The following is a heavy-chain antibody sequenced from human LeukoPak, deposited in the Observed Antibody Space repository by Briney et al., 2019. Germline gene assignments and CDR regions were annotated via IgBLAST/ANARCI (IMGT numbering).Heavy chain of an antibody. CDR3: ATGRGFFDF. J-gene: IGHJ4*02. V-gene: IGHV1-24*01. CDR2: FDPEDGEI. Sequence: VASVKVSCKVSGYSLTELSLHWVRQAPGEGLEWMGNFDPEDGEIIYAQKFQGRVTMSEDASTQTAYMELSSLRSEDRAVYYCATGRGFFDFWGQGTLVTVSS. CDR1: GYSLTELS.